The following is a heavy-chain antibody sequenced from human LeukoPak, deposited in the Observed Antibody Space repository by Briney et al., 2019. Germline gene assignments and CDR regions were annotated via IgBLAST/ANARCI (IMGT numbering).Heavy chain of an antibody. CDR1: GGSISSYY. CDR3: ARVTIAAAEYSYYYYMDV. V-gene: IGHV4-59*01. D-gene: IGHD6-13*01. J-gene: IGHJ6*03. Sequence: SETLSLTCTVSGGSISSYYWSWIRQPPGKGLEWIGYIYYSGSTNYNPSLKSRVTISVDTSKNQFSLKLSSVTAADTAVYYCARVTIAAAEYSYYYYMDVWGKGTTVTVSS. CDR2: IYYSGST.